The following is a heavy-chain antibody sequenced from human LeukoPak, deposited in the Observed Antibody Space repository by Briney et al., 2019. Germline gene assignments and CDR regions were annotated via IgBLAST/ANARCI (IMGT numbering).Heavy chain of an antibody. Sequence: GGSLRLSCAASGFTFSSYDMHWVRQATGKGLEWVSAIGTAGDTYYPGSVKGRFTISRENAKNSLYLQMTSLRAGDTAVYYCARGLAYYDSSGVNFDYWGQGTLVTVSS. J-gene: IGHJ4*02. CDR2: IGTAGDT. D-gene: IGHD3-22*01. V-gene: IGHV3-13*04. CDR3: ARGLAYYDSSGVNFDY. CDR1: GFTFSSYD.